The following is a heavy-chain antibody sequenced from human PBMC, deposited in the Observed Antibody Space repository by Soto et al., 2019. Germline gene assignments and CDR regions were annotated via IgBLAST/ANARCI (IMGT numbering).Heavy chain of an antibody. Sequence: GGSLRLSCAASGFTFNNYAMGWVRQAPGKGLEWVSAITDSGDDTYYIDSVKGRFTISRDNSKSTLYLQMNSLRAEDTAINYCAKRRSERRFDYWGQGTLVTVSS. CDR2: ITDSGDDT. D-gene: IGHD1-1*01. J-gene: IGHJ4*02. CDR3: AKRRSERRFDY. V-gene: IGHV3-23*01. CDR1: GFTFNNYA.